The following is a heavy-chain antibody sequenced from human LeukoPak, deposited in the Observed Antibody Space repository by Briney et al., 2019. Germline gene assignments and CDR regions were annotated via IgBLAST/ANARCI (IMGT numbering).Heavy chain of an antibody. CDR3: ARWGFGRSGFDY. J-gene: IGHJ4*02. D-gene: IGHD3-10*01. CDR1: GFTFSSYA. CDR2: ISYDGSNK. V-gene: IGHV3-30-3*01. Sequence: GGSLRLSCAASGFTFSSYAMHWVRQAPGKGLEWVAVISYDGSNKYYADSVKGRFTISRDNSKNTLYLQMNSLRAEDTAVYYCARWGFGRSGFDYWGQGILVTVSS.